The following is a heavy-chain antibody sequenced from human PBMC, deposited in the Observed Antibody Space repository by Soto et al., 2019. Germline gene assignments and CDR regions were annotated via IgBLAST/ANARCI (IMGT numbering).Heavy chain of an antibody. CDR1: CGSISSGGYS. D-gene: IGHD4-17*01. CDR3: ARDIYGDYGRYYYGMDV. Sequence: SETLSLTCAVSCGSISSGGYSWSWIRQPPGKGLEWIGYIYHSGSTYYNPSLKSRVTISVDRSKNQFSLKPSSVTAADTAVYYCARDIYGDYGRYYYGMDVWGQGTTVTVSS. J-gene: IGHJ6*02. V-gene: IGHV4-30-2*01. CDR2: IYHSGST.